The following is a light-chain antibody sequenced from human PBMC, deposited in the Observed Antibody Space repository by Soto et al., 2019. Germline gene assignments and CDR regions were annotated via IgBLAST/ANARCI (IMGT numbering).Light chain of an antibody. Sequence: QSVLTQPPSVSAAPGQKVTISCSGSSSNIGNNYVSWYQQLPGTAPKLLIYDNNKRPSGIPDRFSGSKSGTSATLGITGLQTGDEADYYCRTWASGLSAVVFGGGTKLTVL. CDR3: RTWASGLSAVV. CDR1: SSNIGNNY. CDR2: DNN. V-gene: IGLV1-51*01. J-gene: IGLJ2*01.